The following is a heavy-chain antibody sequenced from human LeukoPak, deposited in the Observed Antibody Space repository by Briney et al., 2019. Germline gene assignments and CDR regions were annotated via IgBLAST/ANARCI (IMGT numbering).Heavy chain of an antibody. CDR2: ISGSSSTI. Sequence: PGGSLRLSCAASGFTFSSYSMNWVRQAPGKGLEWGSYISGSSSTIYYADSVKGRFTISRDNGKNTLYLQMNSLRAEDTAVYYCARAAYFWNHWGQGTQVTVSS. V-gene: IGHV3-48*01. J-gene: IGHJ5*02. D-gene: IGHD1-1*01. CDR1: GFTFSSYS. CDR3: ARAAYFWNH.